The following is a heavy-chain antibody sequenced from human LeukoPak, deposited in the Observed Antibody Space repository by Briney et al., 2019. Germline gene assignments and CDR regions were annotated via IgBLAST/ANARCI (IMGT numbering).Heavy chain of an antibody. CDR3: ATANRYSLYMDV. J-gene: IGHJ6*03. CDR2: IYISGST. CDR1: GGSISNYY. V-gene: IGHV4-4*07. D-gene: IGHD1-14*01. Sequence: SETLSLTCSVSGGSISNYYWSWIRQPAGKGLECIGRIYISGSTSYNPSLKSRVTMSVDTSKNQFSLRLSSVTAADTAVYYCATANRYSLYMDVWGKGTTVTVSS.